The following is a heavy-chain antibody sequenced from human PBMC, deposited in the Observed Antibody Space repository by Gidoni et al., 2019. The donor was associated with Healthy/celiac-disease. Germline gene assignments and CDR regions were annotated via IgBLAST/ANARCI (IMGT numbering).Heavy chain of an antibody. CDR2: ISSSGSYI. V-gene: IGHV3-21*01. CDR1: GFTFSSYS. D-gene: IGHD3-3*01. CDR3: ARDGVGAIQDY. J-gene: IGHJ4*02. Sequence: EVQLVESGGGLVKPGGSLRLSCAASGFTFSSYSMNWVRQAPGKGLEWVSSISSSGSYIYYADSVKGRFTISRDNAQNSVYLQMKSLRAEDTAVYYCARDGVGAIQDYWGQGTLVTVSS.